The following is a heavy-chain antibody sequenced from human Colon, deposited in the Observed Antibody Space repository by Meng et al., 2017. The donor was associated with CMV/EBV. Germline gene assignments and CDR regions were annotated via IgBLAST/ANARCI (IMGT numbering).Heavy chain of an antibody. D-gene: IGHD2-15*01. CDR3: ARAGDIVEVSDPLRDNYYYYGMDL. Sequence: GSLKISCKASGFTSSPYAIHWLRQAPGKGLEWVALIAFDGRTKYNTDSVKGRFTISRDSSKNTVYLHMSSLRGDDTAVYYCARAGDIVEVSDPLRDNYYYYGMDLWGQGTTVTVSS. CDR2: IAFDGRTK. J-gene: IGHJ6*02. V-gene: IGHV3-30*04. CDR1: GFTSSPYA.